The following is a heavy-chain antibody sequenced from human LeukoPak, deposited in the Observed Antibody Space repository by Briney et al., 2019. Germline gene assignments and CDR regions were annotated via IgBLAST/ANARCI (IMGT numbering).Heavy chain of an antibody. CDR1: GYSFTGYY. Sequence: ASVKVSCKASGYSFTGYYMHWVRQAPGQGLEWMGWINPNSGGTKYAQKFKGRVTMTRDTSISRAYMELSRLRSDDTAVYYCARVDTAMVGGGGDYWGQGTLVTVSS. V-gene: IGHV1-2*02. D-gene: IGHD5-18*01. CDR3: ARVDTAMVGGGGDY. CDR2: INPNSGGT. J-gene: IGHJ4*02.